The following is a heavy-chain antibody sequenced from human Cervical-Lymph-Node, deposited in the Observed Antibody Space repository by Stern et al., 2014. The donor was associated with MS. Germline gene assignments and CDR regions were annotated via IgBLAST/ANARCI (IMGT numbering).Heavy chain of an antibody. CDR1: GGTFSNHA. CDR3: ASPLTATSVPFGYYGMDV. D-gene: IGHD4-17*01. CDR2: IVPPFGKP. Sequence: VQLVQPGAEVKKPGSSVKVSCKASGGTFSNHATSWVRQAPGQGLEWMGGIVPPFGKPNDAQKFQGRVTITADESTSTAYMDLSSLRSEDTAVYYCASPLTATSVPFGYYGMDVWGQGTTVTVS. J-gene: IGHJ6*02. V-gene: IGHV1-69*01.